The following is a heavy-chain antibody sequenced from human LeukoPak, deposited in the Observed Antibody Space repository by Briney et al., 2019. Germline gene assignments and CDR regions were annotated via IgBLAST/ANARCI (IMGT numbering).Heavy chain of an antibody. CDR2: IRYDGSNK. V-gene: IGHV3-30*02. Sequence: GGSLRLSCAASGFTFSSYGMHWVRQAPGKGLEWVAFIRYDGSNKYYADSVKGRFTISRDNSKNTLYLQMNSPRAEDTAVYYCAEDRLYSYGRTPLNGWGQGTLVTVSS. D-gene: IGHD5-18*01. J-gene: IGHJ4*02. CDR3: AEDRLYSYGRTPLNG. CDR1: GFTFSSYG.